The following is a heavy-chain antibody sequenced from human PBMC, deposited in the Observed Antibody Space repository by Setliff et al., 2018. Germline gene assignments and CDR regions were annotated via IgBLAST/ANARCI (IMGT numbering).Heavy chain of an antibody. CDR2: MNPNSGNT. CDR3: ARGLSWELLEALGYYYYVMDV. CDR1: GYTFTSYD. Sequence: ASVKVSCKASGYTFTSYDIDWVRQATGQGLEWMGWMNPNSGNTGYAQKFQGRVTITRNTSISTAYMELRSLRPEDTAVYYCARGLSWELLEALGYYYYVMDVWGQGTTVTVSS. D-gene: IGHD1-26*01. V-gene: IGHV1-8*03. J-gene: IGHJ6*02.